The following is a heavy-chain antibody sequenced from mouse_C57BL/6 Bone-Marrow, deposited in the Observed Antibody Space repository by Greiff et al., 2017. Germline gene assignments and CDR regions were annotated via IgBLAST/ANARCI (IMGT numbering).Heavy chain of an antibody. V-gene: IGHV1-55*01. Sequence: QVHVKQPGAELVKPGASVKMSCKASGYTFTSYWITWVKQRPGQGLEWIGDIYPGSGSTNYNEKFKSKATLTVDTSSSTAYMQLSSLTSEDSAVYYCARWDYDFRPYWGQGTTLTVSS. CDR1: GYTFTSYW. D-gene: IGHD1-1*01. CDR2: IYPGSGST. J-gene: IGHJ2*01. CDR3: ARWDYDFRPY.